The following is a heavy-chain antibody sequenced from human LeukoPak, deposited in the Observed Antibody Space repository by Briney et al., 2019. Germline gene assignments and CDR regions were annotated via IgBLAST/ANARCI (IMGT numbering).Heavy chain of an antibody. D-gene: IGHD5-18*01. CDR2: IWYDGSDK. J-gene: IGHJ4*02. V-gene: IGHV3-33*01. CDR3: ARLWGAAMLDY. CDR1: GSIFSSNG. Sequence: PGGSLRLSCAASGSIFSSNGMYWVRQAPGKGLEWVALIWYDGSDKYYTDSVKGRFTISRDNSKNTLFLQMNSLRAEDTAVYYCARLWGAAMLDYWGQGTLVTVSS.